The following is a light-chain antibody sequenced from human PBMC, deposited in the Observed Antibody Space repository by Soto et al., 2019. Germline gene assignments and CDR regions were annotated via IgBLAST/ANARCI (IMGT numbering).Light chain of an antibody. J-gene: IGKJ1*01. CDR2: GAS. Sequence: EIVITQSPAALSVSPGERATLSCRASLSVSSNLAWYQRKPGQAPRLLIYGASTRATGIPARFSGSGSGTQITHIISRLHSEDFAVYYCQQDNNWPRTVGQGTKVEIK. CDR3: QQDNNWPRT. V-gene: IGKV3-15*01. CDR1: LSVSSN.